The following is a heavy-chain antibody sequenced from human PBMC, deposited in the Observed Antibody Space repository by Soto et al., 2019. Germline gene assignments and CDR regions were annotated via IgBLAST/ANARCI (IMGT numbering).Heavy chain of an antibody. CDR2: ISYDGGNK. CDR3: ARDKDQYDFWGGTLDS. V-gene: IGHV3-30-3*01. J-gene: IGHJ4*02. Sequence: QLVESGGGVVQPARSLKLSCTASNFVFSVYSLHWVRQAPGKGLEWVALISYDGGNKYYADSVKGRFTISRDNSKNTLYLQMNSLRREHTAVYYCARDKDQYDFWGGTLDSWGQGTLVTVSS. D-gene: IGHD3-3*01. CDR1: NFVFSVYS.